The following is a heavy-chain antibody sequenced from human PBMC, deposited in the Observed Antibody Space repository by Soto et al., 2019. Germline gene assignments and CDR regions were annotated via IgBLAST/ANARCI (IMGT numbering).Heavy chain of an antibody. CDR2: IYYSGST. CDR3: ARGLWFGELSSNRWFDP. Sequence: SETLSLTCTVSGGSISSGGYYWSWIRQHPGKGLEWIGYIYYSGSTYYNPSLKSRVTISVDTSKNQFSLKLSSVTAADTAVYYCARGLWFGELSSNRWFDPWGQGTLVTVSS. CDR1: GGSISSGGYY. J-gene: IGHJ5*02. D-gene: IGHD3-10*01. V-gene: IGHV4-31*03.